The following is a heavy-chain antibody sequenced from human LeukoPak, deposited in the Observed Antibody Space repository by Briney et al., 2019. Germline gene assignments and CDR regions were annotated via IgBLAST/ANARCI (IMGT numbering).Heavy chain of an antibody. CDR1: GYTFTGYY. V-gene: IGHV1-2*02. CDR3: ARVPSITMVQRRKYYMDV. D-gene: IGHD3-10*01. J-gene: IGHJ6*03. CDR2: INPNSGGT. Sequence: ASVKVSCKASGYTFTGYYMHWVRQAPGQGLEWMGWINPNSGGTNYAQKFQGRVTMTRDTSISTAYMELSSLRSEDTAVYYCARVPSITMVQRRKYYMDVWGKGTTVTISS.